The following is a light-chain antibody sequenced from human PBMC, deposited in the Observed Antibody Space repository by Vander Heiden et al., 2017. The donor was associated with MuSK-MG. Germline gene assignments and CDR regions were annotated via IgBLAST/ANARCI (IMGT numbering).Light chain of an antibody. CDR3: QQENSYPWT. CDR1: ESISSW. J-gene: IGKJ1*01. V-gene: IGKV1-5*03. Sequence: DIQMTQSPSTLSASVGDRVNITCRASESISSWLAWYQQKPGKAPKLLIYKASSLESGVPSRFSGSGSGTELTLTISSLQPDDFATYYCQQENSYPWTFGQGTKVESK. CDR2: KAS.